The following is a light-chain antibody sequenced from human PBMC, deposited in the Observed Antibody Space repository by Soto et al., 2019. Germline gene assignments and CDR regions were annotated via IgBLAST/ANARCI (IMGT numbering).Light chain of an antibody. CDR2: GAS. Sequence: TLSVSPGERATLSCRASQSVHSNLAWYQLNSCQALRLLIYGASTRATVIPARFSGSGSGTEFTLTFNNLQSEDFALYYCQQYNNWPVTFGGGTKVDIK. CDR1: QSVHSN. J-gene: IGKJ4*02. V-gene: IGKV3-15*01. CDR3: QQYNNWPVT.